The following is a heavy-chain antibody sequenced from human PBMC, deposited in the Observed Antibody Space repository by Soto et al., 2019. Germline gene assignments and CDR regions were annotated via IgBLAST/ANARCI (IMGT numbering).Heavy chain of an antibody. D-gene: IGHD3-22*01. J-gene: IGHJ6*02. CDR1: GYTFTIYG. CDR3: ARDVYKDYYDSSGLNYYYYGMDV. Sequence: ASVKVSCKASGYTFTIYGISWVRQAPGQGLEWMGWISAYNGNTNYAQKLQGRVTMTTDTSTSTAYMELRSLRSDDTAVYYCARDVYKDYYDSSGLNYYYYGMDVWGQGTTVTVSS. V-gene: IGHV1-18*01. CDR2: ISAYNGNT.